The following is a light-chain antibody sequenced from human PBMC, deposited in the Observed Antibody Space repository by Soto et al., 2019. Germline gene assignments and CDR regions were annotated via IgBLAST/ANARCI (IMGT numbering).Light chain of an antibody. CDR3: QQDGSTPWT. J-gene: IGKJ1*01. CDR1: QRVSNNF. V-gene: IGKV3D-20*01. CDR2: DAT. Sequence: VVLTPFPGTLSLSTGETANLSCGASQRVSNNFLGWYQQKPGLPPRLLIYDATSRANGIPESFSGRGSGTHFTLTISRLEPEDFAVYYCQQDGSTPWTFGRGTKVEMK.